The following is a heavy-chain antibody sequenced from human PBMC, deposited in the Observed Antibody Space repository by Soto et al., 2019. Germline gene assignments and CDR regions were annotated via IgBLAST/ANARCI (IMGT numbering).Heavy chain of an antibody. V-gene: IGHV3-73*01. Sequence: GGSLRLSCAASGFAFSDSSMHWVRQASGKGLEWVGRIRSKTNNYATAYAASVKGRFTISRDDSKNTTYLQMDSLKSEDTAMYYCTVFDYSNCGDDDFDYWGQGT. CDR1: GFAFSDSS. CDR2: IRSKTNNYAT. J-gene: IGHJ4*02. D-gene: IGHD4-4*01. CDR3: TVFDYSNCGDDDFDY.